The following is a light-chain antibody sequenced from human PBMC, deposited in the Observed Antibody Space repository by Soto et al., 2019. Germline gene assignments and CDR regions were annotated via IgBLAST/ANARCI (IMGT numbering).Light chain of an antibody. J-gene: IGLJ3*02. V-gene: IGLV2-8*01. CDR2: DVN. CDR3: SSYAGSNNWV. Sequence: QSVLTQPPSASGSPGQSVTISCTGTSSDVGGDDYVSWYQHHPGKAPKLMIYDVNKRPSGVPDRFSGSKSGNTASLTVSGLQAEDEADYYCSSYAGSNNWVFGGGTKVTVL. CDR1: SSDVGGDDY.